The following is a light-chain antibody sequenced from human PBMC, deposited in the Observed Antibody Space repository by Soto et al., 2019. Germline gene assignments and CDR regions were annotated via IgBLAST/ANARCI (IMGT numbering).Light chain of an antibody. V-gene: IGKV3-15*01. Sequence: EVVMTQSPATLSVSPGERATLSCRASQSVTTNMAWYQQEPGQAPRLLIYGASTRATGIPARFSGSGSGTDFTLTISSLQSEDFAVYYCQQYNNWPPWTFGQGTKV. CDR1: QSVTTN. CDR2: GAS. J-gene: IGKJ1*01. CDR3: QQYNNWPPWT.